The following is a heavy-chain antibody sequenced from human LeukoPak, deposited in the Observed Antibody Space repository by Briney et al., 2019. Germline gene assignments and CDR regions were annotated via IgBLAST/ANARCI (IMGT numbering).Heavy chain of an antibody. Sequence: ASVKVSCKASGYTFTGYYMHWVRQAPGQGLEWMGRINPNSGGTNYAQKFQGRVTMTRDTSIGTAYMELSRLRSDDTAVYYCARLAVVTDSRPFDYWGQGTLVTVPS. CDR2: INPNSGGT. J-gene: IGHJ4*02. CDR3: ARLAVVTDSRPFDY. D-gene: IGHD2-21*02. V-gene: IGHV1-2*06. CDR1: GYTFTGYY.